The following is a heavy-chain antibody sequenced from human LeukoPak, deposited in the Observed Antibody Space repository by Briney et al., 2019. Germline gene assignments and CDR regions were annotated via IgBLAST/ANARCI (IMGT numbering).Heavy chain of an antibody. CDR1: GGSISSYY. CDR3: AREEAGVDAFDI. J-gene: IGHJ3*02. CDR2: IYYSGST. D-gene: IGHD3-10*01. Sequence: PSETLSLTCTVSGGSISSYYWSWIRQPPGKGLEWIGSIYYSGSTYYNPSLRSRVTISVDTSKNQFSLKLSSVTAADTAAYYCAREEAGVDAFDIWGQGTMVTVSS. V-gene: IGHV4-59*12.